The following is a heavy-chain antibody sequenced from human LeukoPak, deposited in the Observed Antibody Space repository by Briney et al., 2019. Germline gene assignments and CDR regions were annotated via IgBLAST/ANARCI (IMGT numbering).Heavy chain of an antibody. Sequence: EASVKVSCKASGYTFTAYYIHWVRQAPGQRLEWMGWVSPNNGGTNYAQKFQGRVTMTRDTSISTAYMELSRLRSDDTAVYYCARGTYDYAWGSYRPKYYYYYMDVWGKGTTVTVSS. V-gene: IGHV1-2*02. D-gene: IGHD3-16*02. CDR1: GYTFTAYY. CDR2: VSPNNGGT. J-gene: IGHJ6*03. CDR3: ARGTYDYAWGSYRPKYYYYYMDV.